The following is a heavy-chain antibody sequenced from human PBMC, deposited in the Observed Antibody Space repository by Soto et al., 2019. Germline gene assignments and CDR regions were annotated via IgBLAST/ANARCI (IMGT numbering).Heavy chain of an antibody. V-gene: IGHV4-30-2*01. CDR3: ATYRKFFQI. CDR1: GGYISDGYYS. CDR2: IYNSGST. Sequence: QVQLQESGSGLVKSSQTLSLTCAVSGGYISDGYYSWSWLRQPPGKGLEWIGFIYNSGSTYYNPSLESRVTISVDRSKNHFFLNLTSVTAADTAVYYCATYRKFFQIWGQGTNVTVSS. J-gene: IGHJ3*02.